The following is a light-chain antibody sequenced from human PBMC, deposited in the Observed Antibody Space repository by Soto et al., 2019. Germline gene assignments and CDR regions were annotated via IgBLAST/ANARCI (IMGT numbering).Light chain of an antibody. CDR2: EVS. Sequence: QSALTQPASVSGSPGQSITISCIGTSSDVGGYNYVSWYQQHPGKAPKLMIYEVSNRPSGVSNRFSGSKSGTTASLTISGLQPQDEADYYCSSYTTNSSVVFGGGTKVTVL. CDR3: SSYTTNSSVV. V-gene: IGLV2-14*01. CDR1: SSDVGGYNY. J-gene: IGLJ3*02.